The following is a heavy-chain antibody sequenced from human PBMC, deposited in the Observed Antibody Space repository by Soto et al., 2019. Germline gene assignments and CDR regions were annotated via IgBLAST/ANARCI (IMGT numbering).Heavy chain of an antibody. CDR2: ISPYSGKT. D-gene: IGHD3-16*01. V-gene: IGHV1-18*03. CDR3: AMLYMYVTPTPQDV. CDR1: GYIFVNYG. Sequence: QVQLVQSGDEVRKPGSSVKVSCRASGYIFVNYGIPWVRQAPGQGLEWMGGISPYSGKTHYASKVQGRVTMTTDRSRCTTYMILGSVESDDMAVYYCAMLYMYVTPTPQDVWGQGATGTVSS. J-gene: IGHJ6*02.